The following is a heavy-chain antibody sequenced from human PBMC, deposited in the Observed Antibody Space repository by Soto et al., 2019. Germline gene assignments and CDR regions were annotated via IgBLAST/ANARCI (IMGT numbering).Heavy chain of an antibody. D-gene: IGHD3-3*01. V-gene: IGHV3-15*01. CDR3: STDKLLWIGGDDAFDI. J-gene: IGHJ3*02. CDR1: GFTVTNTW. CDR2: IRCRTDGGIT. Sequence: EVQLVESGGGLVEPGGSLRLSCAASGFTVTNTWMSWVRQAPGKGLEWVGRIRCRTDGGITDYAAPVKGRFTISREESNNTRYLQMNSLKTADTAVYYWSTDKLLWIGGDDAFDIWGQGTMVTVSS.